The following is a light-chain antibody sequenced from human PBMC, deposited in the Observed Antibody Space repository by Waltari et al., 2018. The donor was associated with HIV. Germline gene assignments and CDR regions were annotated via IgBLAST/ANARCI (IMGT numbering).Light chain of an antibody. CDR3: SSYTGSDTLLGV. CDR2: DVN. V-gene: IGLV2-14*01. Sequence: QSALTQPASVSGSPGQSITISCTGTSSDVGAYNYVSWYQQHPGQATKLIIYDVNVRPSGISRRFSGSKSGNTASLTISGLQAEDEADYYCSSYTGSDTLLGVFGTGTKVTVL. CDR1: SSDVGAYNY. J-gene: IGLJ1*01.